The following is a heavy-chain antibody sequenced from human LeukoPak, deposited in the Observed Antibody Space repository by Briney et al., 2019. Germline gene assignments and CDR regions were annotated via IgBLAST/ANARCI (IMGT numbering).Heavy chain of an antibody. Sequence: PGRSLRLSCAASGFTSSSYGMHWVRQAPGKGLEWVAVISYDGSNKYYADSVKGRFAISRDNSKNTLYLQMNSLRAEDTAVYYCSTGGTTVTTPPDYWGQGTLVTVSS. J-gene: IGHJ4*02. V-gene: IGHV3-30*03. CDR2: ISYDGSNK. CDR1: GFTSSSYG. CDR3: STGGTTVTTPPDY. D-gene: IGHD4-17*01.